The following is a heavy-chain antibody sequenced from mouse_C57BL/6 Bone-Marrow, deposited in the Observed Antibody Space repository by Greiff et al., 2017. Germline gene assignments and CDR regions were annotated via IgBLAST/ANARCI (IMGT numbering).Heavy chain of an antibody. D-gene: IGHD1-1*01. CDR3: ARPLLLRSWFAY. CDR2: IYPRSGNT. V-gene: IGHV1-81*01. Sequence: VKLMESGAELARPGASVKLSCKASGYTFTSYGISWVKQRTGQGLEWIGEIYPRSGNTYYNEKFKGKATLTADKSSSTAYMELRSLTSEDSAVYFCARPLLLRSWFAYWGQGTLVTVSA. J-gene: IGHJ3*01. CDR1: GYTFTSYG.